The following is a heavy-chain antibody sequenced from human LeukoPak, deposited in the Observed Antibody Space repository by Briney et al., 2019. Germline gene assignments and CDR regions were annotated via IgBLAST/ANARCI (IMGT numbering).Heavy chain of an antibody. Sequence: GPVKVSCKASGYTFTSYGISWVRQAPGQGLEWMGWINTYNGNTNYAQKFQGRVTMTTDTSTSTAYMELRSLRSDDTAVFYCARAESSGWNYFDYWGQGTLVTVSS. V-gene: IGHV1-18*01. CDR1: GYTFTSYG. J-gene: IGHJ4*02. CDR2: INTYNGNT. CDR3: ARAESSGWNYFDY. D-gene: IGHD6-19*01.